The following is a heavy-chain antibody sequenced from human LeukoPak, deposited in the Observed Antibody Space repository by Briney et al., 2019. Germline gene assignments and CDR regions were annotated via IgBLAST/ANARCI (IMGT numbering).Heavy chain of an antibody. CDR2: IYYSGST. V-gene: IGHV4-31*03. Sequence: SETLSLTCTVSGGSISSGGYYWSWIRQHPGKGLEWIGYIYYSGSTYYNPSLESRVTISVDTSKNQFSLKLSSVTAADTAVYYCARARLANWFDPWGQGTLVTVSS. D-gene: IGHD6-25*01. CDR3: ARARLANWFDP. J-gene: IGHJ5*02. CDR1: GGSISSGGYY.